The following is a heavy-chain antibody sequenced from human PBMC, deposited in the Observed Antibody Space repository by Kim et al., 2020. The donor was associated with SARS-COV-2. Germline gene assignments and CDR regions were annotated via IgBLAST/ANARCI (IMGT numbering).Heavy chain of an antibody. J-gene: IGHJ4*02. CDR3: ARGQVGADC. D-gene: IGHD3-16*01. Sequence: GGSLRLSCLASGFTFSDYWMHWVRQAPGKGLVWVSRINSDGSTTKYADSVKGRFSTSRDNTKNTLYLQMDSMRAEDTAVYYCARGQVGADCWGEGSVVT. CDR1: GFTFSDYW. CDR2: INSDGSTT. V-gene: IGHV3-74*01.